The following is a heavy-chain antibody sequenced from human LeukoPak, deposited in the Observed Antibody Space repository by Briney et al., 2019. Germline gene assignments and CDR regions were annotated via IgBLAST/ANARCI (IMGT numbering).Heavy chain of an antibody. D-gene: IGHD2-2*01. Sequence: ASVKVSCKASGGTFSSSAVSWVRQAPGQGLEWMGWISAYNGNTNYAQKLQGRVTMTTDTSTSTAYMELRSLRSDDTAVYYCARDSCSSTSCYSPSFDPWGQGTLVTVSS. J-gene: IGHJ5*02. CDR1: GGTFSSSA. V-gene: IGHV1-18*01. CDR3: ARDSCSSTSCYSPSFDP. CDR2: ISAYNGNT.